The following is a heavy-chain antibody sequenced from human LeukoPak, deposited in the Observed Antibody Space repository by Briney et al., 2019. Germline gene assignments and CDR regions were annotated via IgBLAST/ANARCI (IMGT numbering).Heavy chain of an antibody. J-gene: IGHJ4*02. V-gene: IGHV4-39*01. Sequence: PSETLSLTCTVSGGSITSSNYYWGWIRQPPGKVLEWIGRFYYCGSTNYNPSLKSRVTISVDTSKNQFSLKLSSVTAADTAVYDCVYYYGSGSVEYWGQGTLVTVSS. CDR1: GGSITSSNYY. CDR3: VYYYGSGSVEY. CDR2: FYYCGST. D-gene: IGHD3-10*01.